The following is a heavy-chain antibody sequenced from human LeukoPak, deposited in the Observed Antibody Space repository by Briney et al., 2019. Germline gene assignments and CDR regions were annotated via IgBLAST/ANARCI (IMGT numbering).Heavy chain of an antibody. D-gene: IGHD2-8*01. CDR2: INPSGGST. CDR1: GYTFTNYY. J-gene: IGHJ4*02. V-gene: IGHV1-46*01. CDR3: ARSEIYCNNGFCYREPCDY. Sequence: ASVKVSCKASGYTFTNYYIHWVRQAPGQGLEWMGIINPSGGSTSYTQNFQGRVTMTRDMSTSTIYMDLSSLRSEDTAVYYCARSEIYCNNGFCYREPCDYWGQGTLVTVSS.